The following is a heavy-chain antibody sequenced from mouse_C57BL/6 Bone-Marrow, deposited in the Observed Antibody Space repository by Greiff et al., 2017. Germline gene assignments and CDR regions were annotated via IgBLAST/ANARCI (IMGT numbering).Heavy chain of an antibody. CDR3: ARHTSTVGGFAY. CDR2: INSDGGST. J-gene: IGHJ3*01. V-gene: IGHV5-2*01. D-gene: IGHD1-1*01. Sequence: EVKLMESGGGLVQPGESLKLSCESNEYEFPSHDLTWVRKTPEKRLELVAAINSDGGSTYYPDTMERRFIISRDNTKKTLYLQMSSLRSEDTALYYCARHTSTVGGFAYWGQGTLVTVSA. CDR1: EYEFPSHD.